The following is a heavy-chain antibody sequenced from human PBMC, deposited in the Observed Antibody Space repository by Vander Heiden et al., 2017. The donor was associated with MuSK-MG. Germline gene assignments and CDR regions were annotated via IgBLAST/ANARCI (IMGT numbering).Heavy chain of an antibody. D-gene: IGHD4-17*01. CDR3: AREGPGAVYYMDV. CDR2: IYTSRTT. V-gene: IGHV4-4*07. Sequence: RWFLHPPAGKGLEWLGRIYTSRTTDYNPALGSRVTISVDTSKNQVSLNLTSVTAADTAVYDGAREGPGAVYYMDVWGKGTTGIVSS. J-gene: IGHJ6*03.